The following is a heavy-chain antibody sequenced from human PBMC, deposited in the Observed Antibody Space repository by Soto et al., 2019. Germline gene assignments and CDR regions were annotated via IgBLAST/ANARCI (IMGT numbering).Heavy chain of an antibody. J-gene: IGHJ5*02. D-gene: IGHD3-22*01. CDR2: IIPIFGTA. CDR3: ERGVIPRKVSSRGFDT. CDR1: GGTFSSYA. V-gene: IGHV1-69*01. Sequence: QVQLVQSGAEVKKPGSSVKVSCKASGGTFSSYAISWVRQAPGQGLEWMGGIIPIFGTANYAQKFQGRVTLTADESTSTANMELRSLRAEETAAYYGERGVIPRKVSSRGFDTWGQGNLVAVAS.